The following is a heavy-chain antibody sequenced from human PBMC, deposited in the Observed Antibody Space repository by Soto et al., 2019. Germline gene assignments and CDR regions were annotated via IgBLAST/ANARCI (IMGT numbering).Heavy chain of an antibody. Sequence: SETLSLTCAVYGGSFSGYYWSWIRQPPGKGLEWIGEINHSGSTNYNPSLKSRVTISVDTSKNQFSLKLSSVTAADTAVYYCARGIMITFGGVIVQTIFDYWGQGTLVTVSS. J-gene: IGHJ4*02. CDR1: GGSFSGYY. CDR3: ARGIMITFGGVIVQTIFDY. V-gene: IGHV4-34*01. D-gene: IGHD3-16*02. CDR2: INHSGST.